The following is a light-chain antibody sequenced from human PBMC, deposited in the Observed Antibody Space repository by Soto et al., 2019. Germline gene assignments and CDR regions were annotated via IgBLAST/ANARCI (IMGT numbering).Light chain of an antibody. J-gene: IGKJ5*01. Sequence: AIQVTQSPSSLSASVGDRVTITCRASQDIRGALAWYQQKPGKAPKLLIYDVSTLESGVPSRFSGSGSGTEFTLTISSLQPEDFGTYYCQQFNSYPITFGHGKRLEIK. CDR3: QQFNSYPIT. CDR2: DVS. V-gene: IGKV1-13*02. CDR1: QDIRGA.